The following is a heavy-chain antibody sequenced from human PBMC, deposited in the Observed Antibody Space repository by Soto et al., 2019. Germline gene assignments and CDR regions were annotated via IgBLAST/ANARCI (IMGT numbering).Heavy chain of an antibody. CDR3: ARPRSGRGYYPRDSYYYGTDV. CDR2: IIPIFGTA. J-gene: IGHJ6*04. D-gene: IGHD3-22*01. V-gene: IGHV1-69*01. Sequence: QVQLVQSGAEVKKPGSSVKVSCKASGGTFSSYAISWVRQAPGQGLEWMGGIIPIFGTANYAQKFQGRVTITADDPTSTAYRGLSSRRSEHTAVYSCARPRSGRGYYPRDSYYYGTDVGAKGTTVTVS. CDR1: GGTFSSYA.